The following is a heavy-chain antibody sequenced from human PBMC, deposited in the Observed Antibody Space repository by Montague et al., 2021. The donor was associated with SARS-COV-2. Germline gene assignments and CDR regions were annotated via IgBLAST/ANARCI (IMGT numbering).Heavy chain of an antibody. CDR2: ISGRGDKI. Sequence: SLRLSCAAPALSFSMFNMNWVRLSPGKGLEWIAHISGRGDKIYYADSVKGRFTISRDNARYSVFLHMDSLRDDDSAVYYCAGSGEWLIRCVFDYWGQGSLVAVSA. CDR1: ALSFSMFN. V-gene: IGHV3-48*02. CDR3: AGSGEWLIRCVFDY. J-gene: IGHJ4*02. D-gene: IGHD3-10*01.